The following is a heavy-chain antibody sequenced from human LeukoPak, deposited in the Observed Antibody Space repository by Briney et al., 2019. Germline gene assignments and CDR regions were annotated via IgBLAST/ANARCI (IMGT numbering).Heavy chain of an antibody. CDR2: INPNTGGT. D-gene: IGHD3-16*01. CDR1: GYTFTAYY. J-gene: IGHJ4*02. V-gene: IGHV1-2*06. Sequence: ASVRVSCRASGYTFTAYYMHWVRQAPGQGLEWMGRINPNTGGTNYAQKFQGRVTMTGDTSISTAYMELSRLTSDDTAVYYCARIGGPHNFDYWGQGTLVTVSA. CDR3: ARIGGPHNFDY.